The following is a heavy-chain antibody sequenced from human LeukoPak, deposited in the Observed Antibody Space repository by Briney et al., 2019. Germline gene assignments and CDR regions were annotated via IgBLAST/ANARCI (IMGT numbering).Heavy chain of an antibody. V-gene: IGHV4-59*01. CDR1: GGSIGGYY. J-gene: IGHJ3*02. Sequence: PSETLSLTCTVSGGSIGGYYWSWIRQPPGKGLEWIGYIYYSGSTNYNPSLKSRVTISVDTSKNQFSLKLSSVTAADTAVYYCAGQGSVLYRIWGQGTMVTVSS. D-gene: IGHD3-10*01. CDR2: IYYSGST. CDR3: AGQGSVLYRI.